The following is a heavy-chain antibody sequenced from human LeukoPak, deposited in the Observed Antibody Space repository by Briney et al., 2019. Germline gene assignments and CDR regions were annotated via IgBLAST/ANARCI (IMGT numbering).Heavy chain of an antibody. CDR3: ARKSGYSSGWYPFDY. J-gene: IGHJ4*02. Sequence: SETLSLTCTVSGGSISSYYWSWIRQPPGKGLEWIGYTYYSGSTNCNPSLKSRVTISVDTSKNQFSLKLSSVTAADTAVYYCARKSGYSSGWYPFDYWGQGTLVTVSS. CDR1: GGSISSYY. V-gene: IGHV4-59*01. CDR2: TYYSGST. D-gene: IGHD6-19*01.